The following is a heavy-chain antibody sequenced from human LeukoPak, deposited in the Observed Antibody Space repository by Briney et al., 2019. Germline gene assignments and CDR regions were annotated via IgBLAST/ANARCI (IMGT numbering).Heavy chain of an antibody. V-gene: IGHV3-23*01. D-gene: IGHD5-18*01. J-gene: IGHJ4*02. CDR3: AKDSWIQLWYPLDY. CDR2: ISGSGGST. Sequence: PGGSLRLSCAASGFIFSNYAMSWVRQAPGKGLEWVSSISGSGGSTYYADSVKGRFTISRDNSKNTLYLQMNSLRAEDTAVYYCAKDSWIQLWYPLDYWGQGTLVTVSS. CDR1: GFIFSNYA.